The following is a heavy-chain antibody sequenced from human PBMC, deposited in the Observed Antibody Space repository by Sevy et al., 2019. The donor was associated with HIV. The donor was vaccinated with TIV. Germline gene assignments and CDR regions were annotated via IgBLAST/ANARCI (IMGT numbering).Heavy chain of an antibody. CDR2: IYGSGGIT. V-gene: IGHV3-23*01. D-gene: IGHD3-22*01. CDR3: AGGRYDSSGSFDGLDI. Sequence: GGSLRLSCAVSGFTFSNYAMNWVRQAPGKGLEWVSTIYGSGGITYYADSVRGPFTISRDNSKNTLYLQMNSLRAEDTAVYYWAGGRYDSSGSFDGLDIWGQGTRVTVSS. J-gene: IGHJ3*02. CDR1: GFTFSNYA.